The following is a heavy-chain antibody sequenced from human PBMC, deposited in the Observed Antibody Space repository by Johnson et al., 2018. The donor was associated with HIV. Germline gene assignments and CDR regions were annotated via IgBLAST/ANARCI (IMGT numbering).Heavy chain of an antibody. CDR2: IRYDGSNK. J-gene: IGHJ3*02. V-gene: IGHV3-30*02. Sequence: QVQVLESGGGVVQPGGSLRLSCAASGFTFSSYGMHWVRQAPGKGLEWVAFIRYDGSNKYYADSVKGRFTISRDNSKNTLYLQMNSLRAEDTAVYYCVKDKSIVGATSNAFDIWGQGTMVTVSS. CDR1: GFTFSSYG. D-gene: IGHD1-26*01. CDR3: VKDKSIVGATSNAFDI.